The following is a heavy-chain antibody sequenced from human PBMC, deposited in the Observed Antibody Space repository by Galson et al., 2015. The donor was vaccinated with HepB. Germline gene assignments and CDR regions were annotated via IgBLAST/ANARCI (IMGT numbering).Heavy chain of an antibody. CDR1: GFTFSDSY. J-gene: IGHJ5*02. D-gene: IGHD4-17*01. CDR2: ISSSGTTI. CDR3: ARDSDYGDYRFDP. Sequence: SLRLSCAASGFTFSDSYMSWIRQAPGKGLEWLSYISSSGTTIYYEDSVKGRFTISRDNAKNSLYLEMNSLRAEDTAVYYCARDSDYGDYRFDPWGQGTLVAVSS. V-gene: IGHV3-11*01.